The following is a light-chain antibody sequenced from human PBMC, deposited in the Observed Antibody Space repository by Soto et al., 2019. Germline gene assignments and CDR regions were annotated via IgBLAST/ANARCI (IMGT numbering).Light chain of an antibody. J-gene: IGKJ5*01. CDR1: QSVNSN. Sequence: EIVMTQSPATLSVSPGERATLSCRASQSVNSNLAWYQQKPGQAPRLLIYGASTRATGIPARFSGSGSGTDFTLTISSLEPEDFAVYYCQQRMNWPLTFGQGTRLEIK. CDR2: GAS. CDR3: QQRMNWPLT. V-gene: IGKV3-15*01.